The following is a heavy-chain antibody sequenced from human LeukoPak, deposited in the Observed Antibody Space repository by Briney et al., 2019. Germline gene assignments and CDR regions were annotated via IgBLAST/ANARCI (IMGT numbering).Heavy chain of an antibody. CDR1: GGTFSSYT. D-gene: IGHD3-10*01. CDR2: IIPMVGVS. Sequence: ASVKVSCKASGGTFSSYTITWVRQAPGQGLECMGRIIPMVGVSKYAENFQGRVTITADKSTNTAYMEMSSLRSEDTAIYYCALLWFGGNWFDPWDQGTLVTVSS. CDR3: ALLWFGGNWFDP. J-gene: IGHJ5*02. V-gene: IGHV1-69*02.